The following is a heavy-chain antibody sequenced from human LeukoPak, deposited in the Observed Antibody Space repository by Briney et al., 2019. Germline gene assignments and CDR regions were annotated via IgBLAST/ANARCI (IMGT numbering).Heavy chain of an antibody. V-gene: IGHV4-34*01. CDR2: INHSGST. CDR1: GGSFSGYY. D-gene: IGHD2-15*01. J-gene: IGHJ4*02. CDR3: ARGSVVVVAAIDY. Sequence: SETLSLTCAVYGGSFSGYYWSWIRQPPGKGLEWIGEINHSGSTNYNPSLKSRVTISVDTSKNQFSLKLSSVTAADTAVYYCARGSVVVVAAIDYWRQGTLVTVSS.